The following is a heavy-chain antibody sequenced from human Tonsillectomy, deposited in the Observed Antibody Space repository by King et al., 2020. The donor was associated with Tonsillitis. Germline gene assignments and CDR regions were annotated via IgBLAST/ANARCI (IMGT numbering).Heavy chain of an antibody. V-gene: IGHV3-30*02. CDR2: IRFDGTNK. CDR1: GFSFSDYG. D-gene: IGHD3-22*01. Sequence: VQLVESGGGVVQPGGSLRLSCAASGFSFSDYGMHWVRQAPGKGLEWVAFIRFDGTNKYYVDSVKGRFTISRNNLKKTLFLQMDSLRSEDTAVYDCVKYLDSSGYPLFHPYYGLDVWGQGTTVTVSS. J-gene: IGHJ6*02. CDR3: VKYLDSSGYPLFHPYYGLDV.